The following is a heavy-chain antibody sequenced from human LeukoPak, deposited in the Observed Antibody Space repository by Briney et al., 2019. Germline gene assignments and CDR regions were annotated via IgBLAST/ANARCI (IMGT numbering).Heavy chain of an antibody. V-gene: IGHV4-59*01. Sequence: SETLSLTRTVSGGSISSYYWGWIRQPPGKGLEWIGYIYYSGSTNYNPSLKSRVTISVDTSKNQFSLKLSSVTAADTAVYYCAREYCSSTGCNFDYWGQGTLVTVSS. CDR2: IYYSGST. CDR1: GGSISSYY. J-gene: IGHJ4*02. D-gene: IGHD2-2*01. CDR3: AREYCSSTGCNFDY.